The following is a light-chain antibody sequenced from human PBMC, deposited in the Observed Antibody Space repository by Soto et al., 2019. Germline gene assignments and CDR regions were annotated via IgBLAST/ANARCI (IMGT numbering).Light chain of an antibody. CDR3: QQYNSYSIT. J-gene: IGKJ5*01. CDR2: DAS. CDR1: QSISSW. V-gene: IGKV1-5*01. Sequence: DIQMTQSPSSLSASVGDRVTITCRASQSISSWLDWYQQKPAKAPKPLIYDASSLEIGVPSRLSGSGSGTEFTLSICSLQPDDFATYYCQQYNSYSITFGQGTRLEIK.